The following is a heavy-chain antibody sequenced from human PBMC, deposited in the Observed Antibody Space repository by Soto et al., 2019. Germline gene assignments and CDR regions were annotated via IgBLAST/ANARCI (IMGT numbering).Heavy chain of an antibody. J-gene: IGHJ3*02. CDR3: ASTYYCDSSGYWAGAFDI. CDR2: INPNSGGT. CDR1: GYTFTGYY. Sequence: GASVKVSCKASGYTFTGYYMHWVRQAPGQRLERIGWINPNSGGTNYAQKFQGWVTMTRDTSISTAYMELSRLRSDDTAVYYCASTYYCDSSGYWAGAFDIWGQGTMVTVSS. D-gene: IGHD3-22*01. V-gene: IGHV1-2*04.